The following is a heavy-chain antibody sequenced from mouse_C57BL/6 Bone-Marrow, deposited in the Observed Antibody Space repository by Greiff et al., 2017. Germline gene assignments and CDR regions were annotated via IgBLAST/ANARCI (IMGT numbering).Heavy chain of an antibody. D-gene: IGHD2-5*01. CDR2: IYPRSGNT. CDR1: GYTFTSYG. Sequence: VKLMESGAELARPGASVKLSCKASGYTFTSYGISWVKQRTGQGLEWIGEIYPRSGNTYYNEKFKGKATLTADKSSSTAYMELRSLTSEDSAVYFCARPGAYYSNYEAYWGQGTLVTVSA. V-gene: IGHV1-81*01. J-gene: IGHJ3*01. CDR3: ARPGAYYSNYEAY.